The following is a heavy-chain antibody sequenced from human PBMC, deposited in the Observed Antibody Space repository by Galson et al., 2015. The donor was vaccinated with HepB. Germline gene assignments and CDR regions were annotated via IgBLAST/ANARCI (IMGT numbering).Heavy chain of an antibody. V-gene: IGHV3-48*01. J-gene: IGHJ6*02. CDR2: ISSSSSTI. D-gene: IGHD3-10*01. CDR3: ASARITMVRGNYGMDV. CDR1: GFTFSSYS. Sequence: SLRLSCAASGFTFSSYSMNWVRQAPGKGLEWVSYISSSSSTIYYADSVKGRFTISRDNAKNSLYLQMNSLRAEDTAVYYCASARITMVRGNYGMDVWGQGTTVTVSS.